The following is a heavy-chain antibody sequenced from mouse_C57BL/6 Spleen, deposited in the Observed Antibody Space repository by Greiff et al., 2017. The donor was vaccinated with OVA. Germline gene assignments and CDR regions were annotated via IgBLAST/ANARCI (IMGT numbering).Heavy chain of an antibody. CDR3: ARTVVATRHPFDY. CDR2: ISYDGSN. CDR1: GYSITSGYY. D-gene: IGHD1-1*01. V-gene: IGHV3-6*01. Sequence: EVKLMESGPGLVKPSQSLSLTCSVTGYSITSGYYWNWIRQFPGNKLEWMGYISYDGSNNYNPSLKNRISITRDTSKNQFFLKLNSVTTEDTATYYCARTVVATRHPFDYWGQGTTLTVSS. J-gene: IGHJ2*01.